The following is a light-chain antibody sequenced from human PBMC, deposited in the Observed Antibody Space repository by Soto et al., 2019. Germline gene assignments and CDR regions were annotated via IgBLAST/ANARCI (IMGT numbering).Light chain of an antibody. V-gene: IGLV2-14*01. CDR1: TSDVGGYHF. CDR2: EVT. CDR3: YSYTTTSTYV. Sequence: QSALTQPASVSGSPGQSITLSCTGTTSDVGGYHFVCWYQQHPGKAPKLMIYEVTNRPSGVSDRFSGSKSGNTASLTISGLQAEDEADYYCYSYTTTSTYVFGSGTQLTVL. J-gene: IGLJ1*01.